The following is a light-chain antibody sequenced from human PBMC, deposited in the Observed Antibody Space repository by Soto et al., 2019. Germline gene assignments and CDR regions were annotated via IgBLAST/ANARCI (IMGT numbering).Light chain of an antibody. CDR1: ANDVGGHNY. Sequence: QSALTQPRSVSGSPGQSATISCTGTANDVGGHNYVSWYQQHPGEAPKLLIYDVSERPSGVPDRFSGSKSGNTASLTISGLQPEDEADYYCYSYAGTYTVVFATGTKVTVL. J-gene: IGLJ1*01. V-gene: IGLV2-11*01. CDR3: YSYAGTYTVV. CDR2: DVS.